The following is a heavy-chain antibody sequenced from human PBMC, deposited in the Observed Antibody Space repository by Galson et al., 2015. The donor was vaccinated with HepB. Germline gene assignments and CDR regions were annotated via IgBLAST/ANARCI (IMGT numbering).Heavy chain of an antibody. CDR2: IYYSGST. CDR1: GGSISSGGYY. J-gene: IGHJ4*02. V-gene: IGHV4-31*03. D-gene: IGHD3-10*01. Sequence: TLSLTCTVSGGSISSGGYYWSWIRQHPGKGLEWIGYIYYSGSTYYNPSLKSRVTISVDTSKNQFSLKLSSVTAADTAVYYCARVLYYYGSGSYYSQSGVDYWGQGTLVTVSS. CDR3: ARVLYYYGSGSYYSQSGVDY.